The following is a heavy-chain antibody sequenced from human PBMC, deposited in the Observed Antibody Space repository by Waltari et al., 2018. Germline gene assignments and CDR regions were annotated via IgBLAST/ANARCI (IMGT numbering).Heavy chain of an antibody. D-gene: IGHD3-10*01. CDR1: GGSISSSSYY. CDR2: IYFCGST. Sequence: QLQLQESGPGLVKPSETLSLTCTVSGGSISSSSYYWGWIRQPPGKGLGWVGGIYFCGSTYYNPSLKSRVTISVDTSKNQFSLKLSSVTAADTAVYYCARHSSSWFGELYPYYFDYWGQGTLVTVSS. CDR3: ARHSSSWFGELYPYYFDY. V-gene: IGHV4-39*01. J-gene: IGHJ4*02.